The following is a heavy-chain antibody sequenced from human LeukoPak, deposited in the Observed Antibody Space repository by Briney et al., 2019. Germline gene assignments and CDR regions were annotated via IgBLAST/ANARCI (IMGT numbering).Heavy chain of an antibody. CDR1: GGSFSGYY. J-gene: IGHJ5*02. V-gene: IGHV4-34*01. Sequence: SETLSLTCAVYGGSFSGYYWSWIRQSPGKGLEWIGEINHSGSTNYNPSLKSRVTISVDTSKNQFSLKLSSVTAADTAVYYCARGRGVRGVIRFDPWGQGTLVTVSS. D-gene: IGHD3-10*01. CDR2: INHSGST. CDR3: ARGRGVRGVIRFDP.